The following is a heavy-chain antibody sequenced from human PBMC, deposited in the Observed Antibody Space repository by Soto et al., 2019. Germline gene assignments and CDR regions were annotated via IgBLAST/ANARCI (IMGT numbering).Heavy chain of an antibody. D-gene: IGHD3-3*01. CDR2: ISSSSSYI. V-gene: IGHV3-21*01. CDR1: GFTFSSYS. J-gene: IGHJ4*02. Sequence: GGSLRLSCAASGFTFSSYSMNWVRQAPGKGLEWVSSISSSSSYIYYADSVKGRFTISRDNAKNSLYLQMNSLRAEDTAVYYCARDPLRFLEWLPPYYFDYWGQGTLVTVSS. CDR3: ARDPLRFLEWLPPYYFDY.